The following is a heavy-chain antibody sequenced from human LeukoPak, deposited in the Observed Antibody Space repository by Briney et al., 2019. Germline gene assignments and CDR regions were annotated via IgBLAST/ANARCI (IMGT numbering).Heavy chain of an antibody. CDR3: ARGGGYSGYDFNYFDY. J-gene: IGHJ4*02. V-gene: IGHV3-30*04. CDR1: GFTLSSYA. Sequence: TGGSLRLSCAASGFTLSSYAMHWVRQAPGKGLEWVAVISYDGSNKYYADSVKGRFTISRDNSKNTLYLQMNSLRAEDTAVYYCARGGGYSGYDFNYFDYWGQGTLVTVSS. CDR2: ISYDGSNK. D-gene: IGHD5-12*01.